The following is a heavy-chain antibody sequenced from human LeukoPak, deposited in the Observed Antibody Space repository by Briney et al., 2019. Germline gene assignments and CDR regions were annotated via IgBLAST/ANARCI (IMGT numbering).Heavy chain of an antibody. CDR1: GYTFTSYY. CDR3: ARVPPSNTVPLGAFDI. Sequence: ASVKVSCKASGYTFTSYYMHWVRQAPGQGLEWMGIINPSGGSTSYAQKFQGRVTMTRDTSTSTVYMELSSLRSEDTAVYYCARVPPSNTVPLGAFDIWGQGTMVTVSS. J-gene: IGHJ3*02. V-gene: IGHV1-46*01. D-gene: IGHD4-11*01. CDR2: INPSGGST.